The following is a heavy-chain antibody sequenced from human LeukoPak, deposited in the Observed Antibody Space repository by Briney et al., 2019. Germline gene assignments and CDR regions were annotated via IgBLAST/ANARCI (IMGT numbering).Heavy chain of an antibody. CDR2: IIPNLGTT. D-gene: IGHD3-22*01. Sequence: SVKVSCKASGGTFNSHAISWVRQAPGQGLEWMGRIIPNLGTTNRAQNFQDRVTLTADKSTNTAYMELTSLTSDDTAVYYCATTNDGGGYQWGDFFDFWGQGTLVTVSS. CDR3: ATTNDGGGYQWGDFFDF. V-gene: IGHV1-69*04. J-gene: IGHJ4*02. CDR1: GGTFNSHA.